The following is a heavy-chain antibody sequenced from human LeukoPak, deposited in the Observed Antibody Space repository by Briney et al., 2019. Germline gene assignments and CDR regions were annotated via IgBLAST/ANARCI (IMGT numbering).Heavy chain of an antibody. V-gene: IGHV3-33*01. Sequence: GGPLRLSCVGSGFTFRDYAMHWVRHAPHRGLELVASIWYDGSNKYYADSVTGRFTISRDNSKNTVYLQMNSQRVEDTAIYYCARGVGTMGGRPDYWGQGTQVTVSS. J-gene: IGHJ4*01. CDR2: IWYDGSNK. D-gene: IGHD1/OR15-1a*01. CDR3: ARGVGTMGGRPDY. CDR1: GFTFRDYA.